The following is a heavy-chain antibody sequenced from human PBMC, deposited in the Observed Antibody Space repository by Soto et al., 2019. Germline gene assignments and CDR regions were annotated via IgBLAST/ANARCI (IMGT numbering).Heavy chain of an antibody. V-gene: IGHV3-23*01. D-gene: IGHD3-10*01. Sequence: GGSLRLSCAASGFTFSSYSMNWVRQAPGKGLEWVSAISGSGGSTYYADSVKGRFTISRDNSKNTLYLQMNSLRAEDTAVYYCAKGSDYYGSDNDNWFDPWGQGTLVTVSS. CDR3: AKGSDYYGSDNDNWFDP. CDR1: GFTFSSYS. J-gene: IGHJ5*02. CDR2: ISGSGGST.